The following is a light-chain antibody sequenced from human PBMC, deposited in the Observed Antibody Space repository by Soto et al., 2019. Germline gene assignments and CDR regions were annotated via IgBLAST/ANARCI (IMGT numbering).Light chain of an antibody. CDR2: GAS. J-gene: IGKJ2*01. V-gene: IGKV3-15*01. CDR3: QQCNHWPTYT. Sequence: EIVMTQSPATLSVSPGERATLSCRASQSVSSNLAWYQQKRGQAPRLLIYGASTRATGIPARFSGSGSGTEFTLTISSLQSEDFAIYYCQQCNHWPTYTFGQGTKLEIK. CDR1: QSVSSN.